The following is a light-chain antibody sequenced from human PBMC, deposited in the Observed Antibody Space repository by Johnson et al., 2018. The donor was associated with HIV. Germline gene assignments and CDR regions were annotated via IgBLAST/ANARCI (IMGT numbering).Light chain of an antibody. CDR1: SSNIGNNF. Sequence: QSVLTQPPSVSAAPGQRVTRSYSGSSSNIGNNFVSWFRQLPGTDPKLLIYDNNKRPSGIPDRFSGSKSGTSATLGITGLPTGDEADYYCGTWDSSLSVLYVFGTGTKVTVL. J-gene: IGLJ1*01. V-gene: IGLV1-51*01. CDR3: GTWDSSLSVLYV. CDR2: DNN.